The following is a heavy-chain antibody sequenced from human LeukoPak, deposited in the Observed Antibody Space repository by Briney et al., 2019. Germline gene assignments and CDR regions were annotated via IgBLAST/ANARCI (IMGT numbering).Heavy chain of an antibody. CDR2: IAYDGSIT. V-gene: IGHV3-30-3*01. CDR1: GFTLSSYP. Sequence: GGSLRPSCAASGFTLSSYPMHWVRQAPGKGLEWLAVIAYDGSITLYTVSVKGRFTISRDSFKNTLYLQMNSLRTEDTAVYYCARDFLRGSPDFFDYWGQGTLVTVSS. J-gene: IGHJ4*02. D-gene: IGHD3-16*01. CDR3: ARDFLRGSPDFFDY.